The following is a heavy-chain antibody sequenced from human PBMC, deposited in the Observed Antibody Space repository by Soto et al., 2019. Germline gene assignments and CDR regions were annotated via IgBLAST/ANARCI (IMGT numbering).Heavy chain of an antibody. D-gene: IGHD2-8*02. Sequence: EVQLVESGGGLVQPGGSLRLSCAASGFTFSSYSMNWVRQAPGKGLEWVSYISSSSSTIYYADSVKGRFTISRDNAKHPLYLQMNSMRAEDTAVYYCARISTGYYYYMDVWGKGTTVTVSS. V-gene: IGHV3-48*01. CDR2: ISSSSSTI. CDR3: ARISTGYYYYMDV. CDR1: GFTFSSYS. J-gene: IGHJ6*03.